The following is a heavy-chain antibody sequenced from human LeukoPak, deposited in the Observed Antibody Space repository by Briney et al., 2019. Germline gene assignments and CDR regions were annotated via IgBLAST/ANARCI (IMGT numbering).Heavy chain of an antibody. CDR3: AKFGRLVPAAIQAVDY. D-gene: IGHD2-2*02. Sequence: GGSLRLSCAASGFTFSSYGMHWVRQAPGKGLEWVAFIRYDGSNKYYADSVKGRFTISRDNSKNTLYLQMNSLRAEDTAAYYCAKFGRLVPAAIQAVDYWGQGTLVTVSS. V-gene: IGHV3-30*02. CDR1: GFTFSSYG. J-gene: IGHJ4*02. CDR2: IRYDGSNK.